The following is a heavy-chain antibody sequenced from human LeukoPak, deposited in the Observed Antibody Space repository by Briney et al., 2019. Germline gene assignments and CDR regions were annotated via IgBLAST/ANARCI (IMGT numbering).Heavy chain of an antibody. CDR3: ARVALGLDYFDY. Sequence: GESLKISCKGSGYSFTTHWIGWVRQMPGKGLECMGIIYPGDSDTKYSPSFQGQVTISADKSISTVYLQWNSLKASDTAMYYCARVALGLDYFDYWGQGTLVTVSS. CDR2: IYPGDSDT. J-gene: IGHJ4*02. D-gene: IGHD3/OR15-3a*01. CDR1: GYSFTTHW. V-gene: IGHV5-51*01.